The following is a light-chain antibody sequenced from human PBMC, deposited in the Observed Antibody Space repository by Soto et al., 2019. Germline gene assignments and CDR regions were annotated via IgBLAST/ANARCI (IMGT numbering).Light chain of an antibody. CDR3: CSYAGRYTYV. Sequence: QSVLTQPASVSGSPGQSITISCTGTSSDVGGYNYVSWYQQHPGKAPKLMIYDVSKRPSGFPDRFSGSKSGNTASLTISGLQAEDEADYYCCSYAGRYTYVFGTGTKVTVL. CDR2: DVS. V-gene: IGLV2-11*01. CDR1: SSDVGGYNY. J-gene: IGLJ1*01.